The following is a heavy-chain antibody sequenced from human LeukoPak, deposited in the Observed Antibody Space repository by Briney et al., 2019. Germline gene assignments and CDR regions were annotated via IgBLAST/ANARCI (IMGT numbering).Heavy chain of an antibody. CDR3: ARGWGIAVADNIDY. CDR2: IYHSGST. J-gene: IGHJ4*02. V-gene: IGHV4-38-2*02. Sequence: SETLSLTCTVSGYSISSGYYWGWIRQPPGKGLEWIGSIYHSGSTYYNPSLKSRVTISVDTSKNQFSLKLSSVTAADTAVYYCARGWGIAVADNIDYWGRGTLVTVSS. CDR1: GYSISSGYY. D-gene: IGHD6-19*01.